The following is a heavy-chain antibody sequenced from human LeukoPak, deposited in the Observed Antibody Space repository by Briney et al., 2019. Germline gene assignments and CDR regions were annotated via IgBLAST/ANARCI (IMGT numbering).Heavy chain of an antibody. CDR1: GGSISSSSYY. D-gene: IGHD2-2*01. CDR3: ARDECSSTSCYFRAAHWYFDL. Sequence: PSETLSLTCTVSGGSISSSSYYWGWIRQPPGKGLEWIGSIYYSGSTYYNPSLKSRVTISVDTSKNQFSLKLSSVTAADTAVYYCARDECSSTSCYFRAAHWYFDLWGRGTLVTVSS. V-gene: IGHV4-39*07. CDR2: IYYSGST. J-gene: IGHJ2*01.